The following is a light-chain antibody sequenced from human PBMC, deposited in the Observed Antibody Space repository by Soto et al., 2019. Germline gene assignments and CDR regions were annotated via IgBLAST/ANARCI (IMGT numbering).Light chain of an antibody. V-gene: IGKV1-5*01. J-gene: IGKJ4*01. CDR1: QTITRS. CDR3: QQYNNYPLT. Sequence: DIQMTQSPSTLSASVGDRVTITCRASQTITRSLAWYQQKLGKAPKLLIYDASSLQIGVPSRFSGSGSGTDFTLIVSSLQPDDFATYYCQQYNNYPLTVGGGTKVDSK. CDR2: DAS.